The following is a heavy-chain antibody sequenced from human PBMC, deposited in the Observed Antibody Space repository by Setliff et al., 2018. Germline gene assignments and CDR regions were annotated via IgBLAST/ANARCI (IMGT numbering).Heavy chain of an antibody. CDR2: IYYTTNG. CDR3: ARAPVGDRNGLFDS. CDR1: GGSFSGYY. V-gene: IGHV4-34*01. J-gene: IGHJ4*02. Sequence: PSETLSLTCAVYGGSFSGYYWSWIRQPPGKGLEWIGSIYYTTNGHYNPSLKSRVTMSVDTSKNHFSLELTSVTAADTAVYYCARAPVGDRNGLFDSWGQGTLVTVSS. D-gene: IGHD6-19*01.